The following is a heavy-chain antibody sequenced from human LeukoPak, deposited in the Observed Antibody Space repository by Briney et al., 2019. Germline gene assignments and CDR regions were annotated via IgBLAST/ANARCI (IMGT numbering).Heavy chain of an antibody. CDR3: ARVYSAYCSSTSCRNWFDP. V-gene: IGHV1-2*02. D-gene: IGHD2-2*01. CDR2: INPNSGGT. J-gene: IGHJ5*02. CDR1: GYTFTGYY. Sequence: ASVKVSCKASGYTFTGYYMHWVRQAPGQGLEWMGWINPNSGGTNYAQKFQGRVTMTRDTSISTAYMELSRLRSDDTAVYYCARVYSAYCSSTSCRNWFDPRGQGTLVTVSS.